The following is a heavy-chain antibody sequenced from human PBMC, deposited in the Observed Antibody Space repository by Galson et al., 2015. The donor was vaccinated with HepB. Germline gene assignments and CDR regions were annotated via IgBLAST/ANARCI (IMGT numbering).Heavy chain of an antibody. J-gene: IGHJ4*02. CDR1: GGTFSSYT. CDR2: IIPILGIA. CDR3: ARDRSASRYYDSSGGEDY. D-gene: IGHD3-22*01. V-gene: IGHV1-69*04. Sequence: SVKVSCKASGGTFSSYTISWVRQAPGQGLEWMGRIIPILGIANYAQKFQGRVTITADKSTSTAYMELSSLRSEDTAVYYCARDRSASRYYDSSGGEDYWGQGTLVTVSS.